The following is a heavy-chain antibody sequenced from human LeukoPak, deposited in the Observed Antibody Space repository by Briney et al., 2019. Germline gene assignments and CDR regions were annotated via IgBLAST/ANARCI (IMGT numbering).Heavy chain of an antibody. Sequence: GGSLRLSCAASGFTFSNYAMSWVRPAQGKGLEWVSAISGSGGSTYYADSVKGRFTISRDNSKNTLYLQMNSLRAEDTAVYYCARDYYDILTGYSDAFDIWGQGTMVTVSS. D-gene: IGHD3-9*01. CDR3: ARDYYDILTGYSDAFDI. J-gene: IGHJ3*02. CDR1: GFTFSNYA. V-gene: IGHV3-23*01. CDR2: ISGSGGST.